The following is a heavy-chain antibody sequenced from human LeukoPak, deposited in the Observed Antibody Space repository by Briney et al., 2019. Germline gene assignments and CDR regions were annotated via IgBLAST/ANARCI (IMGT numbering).Heavy chain of an antibody. V-gene: IGHV1-69*02. CDR1: GGTFSSYT. J-gene: IGHJ5*02. D-gene: IGHD2-2*01. CDR2: IIPILGIA. CDR3: ASRSTPGYCSSTSCYRSRFDP. Sequence: SVKVSCKASGGTFSSYTISWVRQAPGQGLEWMGRIIPILGIANYAQKFQGRVTITADKSTSTAYMELSSLRSEDTAVYYCASRSTPGYCSSTSCYRSRFDPWGQGTLVTVSS.